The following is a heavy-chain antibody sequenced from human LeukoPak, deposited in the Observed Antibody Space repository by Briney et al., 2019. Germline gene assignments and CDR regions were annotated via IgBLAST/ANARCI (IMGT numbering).Heavy chain of an antibody. CDR3: AKSPTYCGSDCYSTFDY. J-gene: IGHJ4*02. D-gene: IGHD2-21*02. V-gene: IGHV3-48*01. CDR2: ISSSSSTI. CDR1: GFTFSSYS. Sequence: TGGSLRLSCAASGFTFSSYSMNWVRQAPGKGLEWVSYISSSSSTIYYADSVKGRFTISRDNSKNTLYLQMNSLRAEDTALYYCAKSPTYCGSDCYSTFDYWGQGNLVTVSS.